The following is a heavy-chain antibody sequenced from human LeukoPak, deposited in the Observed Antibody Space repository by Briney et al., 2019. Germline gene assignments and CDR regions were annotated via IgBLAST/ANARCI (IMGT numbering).Heavy chain of an antibody. Sequence: GSSVKVSCKASGGTFSSYAISWVRQAPGRGPEWMGGIIPIFGTANYAQKFQGRVTITTDESTSTAYMELSSLRSEDTAVYYCARAQPIVPAAMGWFDPWGQGTLVTVSS. CDR1: GGTFSSYA. CDR3: ARAQPIVPAAMGWFDP. V-gene: IGHV1-69*05. D-gene: IGHD2-2*01. CDR2: IIPIFGTA. J-gene: IGHJ5*02.